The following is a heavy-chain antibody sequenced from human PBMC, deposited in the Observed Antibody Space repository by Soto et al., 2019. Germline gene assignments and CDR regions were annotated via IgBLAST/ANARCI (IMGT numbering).Heavy chain of an antibody. V-gene: IGHV4-59*01. D-gene: IGHD3-16*01. Sequence: PSETLSLTCTVSGGTISSYYWSWIRQPPGKGLEWIGYIYYSGSTNYNPSLKSRVTISVDTSKNQFSLKLSSVTSADTAVYYCARVLNHRLVFFDYWGQGTLVTVS. CDR2: IYYSGST. J-gene: IGHJ4*02. CDR3: ARVLNHRLVFFDY. CDR1: GGTISSYY.